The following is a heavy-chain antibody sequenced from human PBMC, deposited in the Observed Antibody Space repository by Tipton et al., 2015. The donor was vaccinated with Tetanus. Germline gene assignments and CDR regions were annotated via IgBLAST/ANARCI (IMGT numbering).Heavy chain of an antibody. D-gene: IGHD3-22*01. CDR1: GFTFSSYA. J-gene: IGHJ4*02. V-gene: IGHV3-23*01. CDR2: ISGSGGST. CDR3: ASLIPYDGMVNY. Sequence: SLRLSCAASGFTFSSYAMSWVRQAPGKGLEWVSAISGSGGSTYYADSVKGRFTISRDNSKNTPYLQMNSLRAEDTAVYHCASLIPYDGMVNYWGQGTLVTVSS.